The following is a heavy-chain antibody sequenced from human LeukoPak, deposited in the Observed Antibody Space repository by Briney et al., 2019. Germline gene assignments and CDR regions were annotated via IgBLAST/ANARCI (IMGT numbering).Heavy chain of an antibody. CDR3: ATPPKNGEHVDY. CDR1: GFSFSTYG. D-gene: IGHD4-17*01. Sequence: PGGSLRLSCAASGFSFSTYGMHWVRQAPGKGLEWVAVISNDASKKYYVDSVKGRFTISRDNSKNTLYLQMNSLRTEDTAVYYCATPPKNGEHVDYWGQGTLVTVSS. V-gene: IGHV3-30*03. CDR2: ISNDASKK. J-gene: IGHJ4*02.